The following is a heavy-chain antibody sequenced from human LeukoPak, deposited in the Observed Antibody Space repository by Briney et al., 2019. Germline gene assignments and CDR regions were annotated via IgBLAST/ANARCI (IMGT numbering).Heavy chain of an antibody. Sequence: SETLSLTCTVSGGSTSSSYFYWDWIRQPPGKGLEWIGSMYYSGSTYYNPSLKSRVTISVDTSKNQFSLKLSSVTAADTAVYYCARSSRDGYNYFDYWGQGTLVTVSS. D-gene: IGHD5-24*01. J-gene: IGHJ4*02. CDR2: MYYSGST. V-gene: IGHV4-39*01. CDR1: GGSTSSSYFY. CDR3: ARSSRDGYNYFDY.